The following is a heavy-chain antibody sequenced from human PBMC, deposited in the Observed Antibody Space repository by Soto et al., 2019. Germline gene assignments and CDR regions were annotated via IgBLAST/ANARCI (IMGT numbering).Heavy chain of an antibody. CDR1: GYTFTSYG. J-gene: IGHJ4*02. CDR2: ISAYNGNT. V-gene: IGHV1-18*01. CDR3: ASRSYCSGGSCYSAFDY. Sequence: ASVKVSCKASGYTFTSYGISWVRQAPGQGLEWMGWISAYNGNTNYAQKLQGRVTITTDTSTSTAYMELRSLRSDDTAVYYCASRSYCSGGSCYSAFDYWGQGTLVTVSS. D-gene: IGHD2-15*01.